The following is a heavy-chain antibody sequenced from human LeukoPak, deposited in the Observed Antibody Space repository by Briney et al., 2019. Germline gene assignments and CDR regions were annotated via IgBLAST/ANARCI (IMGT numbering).Heavy chain of an antibody. V-gene: IGHV3-30-3*01. CDR3: ARDSAITIFFSPLMDV. D-gene: IGHD3-9*01. CDR1: GFIFPNYA. J-gene: IGHJ6*02. CDR2: TSNDGSDK. Sequence: LGGALRLSCAASGFIFPNYAVSWVRQAPGKGLEWVAVTSNDGSDKYYADSVKGRFTISRDNSKNTLYLQMNSLRAEDTAVYYCARDSAITIFFSPLMDVWGQGTTVTVSS.